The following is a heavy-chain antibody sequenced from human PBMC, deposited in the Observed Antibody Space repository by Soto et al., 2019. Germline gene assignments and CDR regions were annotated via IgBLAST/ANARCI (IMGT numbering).Heavy chain of an antibody. CDR2: ISYDGSNK. Sequence: GGSLRLSCAASGFTFSSYGMHWVRQAPGKGLEWVAVISYDGSNKYYADSVKGRFTISRDNSKNTLYLQMNSLRAEDTAVYYCAKDWGSNEVVVVPAAIILDVWGQGTTVTVSS. CDR1: GFTFSSYG. J-gene: IGHJ6*02. V-gene: IGHV3-30*18. D-gene: IGHD2-2*01. CDR3: AKDWGSNEVVVVPAAIILDV.